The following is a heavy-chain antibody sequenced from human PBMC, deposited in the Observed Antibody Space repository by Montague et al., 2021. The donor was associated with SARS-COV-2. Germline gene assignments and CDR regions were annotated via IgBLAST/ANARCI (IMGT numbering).Heavy chain of an antibody. CDR3: ARAQNICFIANCVNYFDL. CDR1: GGSTSNYY. J-gene: IGHJ4*02. Sequence: SETLSLTCSVYGGSTSNYYWTWIRQSPGKGLQWIGYIIYTGSTKFNPSLKSRVSMSLDTSKNHFSLRLSAVTAADTARYYCARAQNICFIANCVNYFDLWGLGALVTVSS. CDR2: IIYTGST. D-gene: IGHD2-15*01. V-gene: IGHV4-59*01.